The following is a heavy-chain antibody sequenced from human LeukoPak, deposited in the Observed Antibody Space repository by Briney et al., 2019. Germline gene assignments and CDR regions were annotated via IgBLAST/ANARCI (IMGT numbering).Heavy chain of an antibody. CDR2: ISYDGSYK. CDR1: GFTFSSYG. Sequence: PGGSLRLSCAASGFTFSSYGMNWVRQAPGKGLEWVSLISYDGSYKYYADSVKGRFTISRDNSKNTLYLQMNSLRAEDTAVYYCAKDPTAYCGGDCYIDYWGQGTLVTVSS. D-gene: IGHD2-21*02. J-gene: IGHJ4*02. CDR3: AKDPTAYCGGDCYIDY. V-gene: IGHV3-30*18.